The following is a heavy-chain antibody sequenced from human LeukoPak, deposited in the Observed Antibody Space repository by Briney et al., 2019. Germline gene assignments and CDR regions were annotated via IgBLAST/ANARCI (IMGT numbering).Heavy chain of an antibody. CDR1: GYTFTSYY. D-gene: IGHD4-23*01. CDR3: ARVDATMVVDY. Sequence: ASVKVSCKASGYTFTSYYMHRVRQAPGQGLEWMGIINPSGGSTSYAQKFQGRVTMTRDTSTSTVYMELSSLRSEDTAVYYCARVDATMVVDYWGQGTLVTVSS. J-gene: IGHJ4*02. CDR2: INPSGGST. V-gene: IGHV1-46*01.